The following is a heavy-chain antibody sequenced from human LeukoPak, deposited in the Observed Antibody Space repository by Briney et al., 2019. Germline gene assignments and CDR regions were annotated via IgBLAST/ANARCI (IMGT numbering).Heavy chain of an antibody. J-gene: IGHJ4*02. CDR3: SQVVGYPPLVY. CDR1: GFTVSSNY. V-gene: IGHV3-53*01. CDR2: IYSGGST. Sequence: GGSLRLSCAASGFTVSSNYMSWVRQAPGKGLEWVAVIYSGGSTYYADSVKGRFTISRDNSKNTQYLQMNSLRAEDTAVYYCSQVVGYPPLVYWGQGTVVTVSS. D-gene: IGHD2-15*01.